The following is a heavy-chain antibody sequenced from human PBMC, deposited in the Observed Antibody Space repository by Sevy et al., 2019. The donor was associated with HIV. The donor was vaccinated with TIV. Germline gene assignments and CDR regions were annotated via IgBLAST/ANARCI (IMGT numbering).Heavy chain of an antibody. Sequence: GGSLRLSCVASGLTFSTNSMNWVRQAPGKGLEWVSYINSRSSTIHYADSVKGRFTIFRDNAQNSLYLQMNSLRGEDTAVYYCARGPSFLVVSDAPVDYWGQGTLVTVSS. CDR1: GLTFSTNS. V-gene: IGHV3-48*01. J-gene: IGHJ4*02. CDR2: INSRSSTI. CDR3: ARGPSFLVVSDAPVDY. D-gene: IGHD2-8*02.